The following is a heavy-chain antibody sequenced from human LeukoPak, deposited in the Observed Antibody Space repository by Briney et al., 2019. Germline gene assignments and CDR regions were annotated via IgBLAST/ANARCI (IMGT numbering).Heavy chain of an antibody. D-gene: IGHD4-17*01. CDR2: IYPGDSDT. J-gene: IGHJ4*02. V-gene: IGHV5-51*01. CDR3: XRQGDYGDHGGY. Sequence: KPGESLXISCRGSGYSFTSYWIGWVRQMPGKGLEWMGIIYPGDSDTIYSPSFQGQVTISADKSISNAYLQGSSLKASDTAMYYCXRQGDYGDHGGYWGQGTLVTVSS. CDR1: GYSFTSYW.